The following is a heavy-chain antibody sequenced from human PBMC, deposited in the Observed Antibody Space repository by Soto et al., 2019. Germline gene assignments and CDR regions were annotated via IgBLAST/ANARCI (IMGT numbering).Heavy chain of an antibody. J-gene: IGHJ5*02. CDR3: ARGSITMVRGVMGWFDP. Sequence: QVQLQESGPGLVKPSQTLSLTCTVSGGSSSSGGYYWSWIRQHPGKGLEWIGYIYYSGSTYYNPSLKSRVTISVVTSTNQFSRKLSSVTAADTAVYYWARGSITMVRGVMGWFDPWGQGTLVTVSS. CDR1: GGSSSSGGYY. CDR2: IYYSGST. V-gene: IGHV4-31*03. D-gene: IGHD3-10*01.